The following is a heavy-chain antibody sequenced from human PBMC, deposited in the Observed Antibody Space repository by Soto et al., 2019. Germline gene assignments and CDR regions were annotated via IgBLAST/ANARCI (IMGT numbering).Heavy chain of an antibody. D-gene: IGHD1-26*01. J-gene: IGHJ4*02. CDR3: TTDSGMSPYSFDY. V-gene: IGHV3-15*01. CDR1: GFTFSKAW. Sequence: LRLSCATSGFTFSKAWVGWVRQAPGKGLEWVGRIMSKTDGGTTDYAAPVKGRFTISRDDSKSTLYLQMNSLKTEDTAFYYCTTDSGMSPYSFDYWGQGTLVTVSS. CDR2: IMSKTDGGTT.